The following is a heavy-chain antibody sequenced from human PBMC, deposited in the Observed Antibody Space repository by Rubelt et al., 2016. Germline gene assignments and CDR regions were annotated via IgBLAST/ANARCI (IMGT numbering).Heavy chain of an antibody. D-gene: IGHD3-22*01. CDR2: ISYDGSNK. J-gene: IGHJ4*02. V-gene: IGHV3-30*18. Sequence: HWVRQAPGKGLEWVAVISYDGSNKYYADSVKGRFTISRDNSKNTLYLQMNSLRAEDTAVYYCAKDLSSEGDSSGNYWGQGTLVTVSS. CDR3: AKDLSSEGDSSGNY.